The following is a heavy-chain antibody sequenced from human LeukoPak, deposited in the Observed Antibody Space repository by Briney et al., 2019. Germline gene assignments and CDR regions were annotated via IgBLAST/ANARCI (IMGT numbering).Heavy chain of an antibody. CDR2: VYSSGAT. Sequence: PSETLSLTCTVSGGSISSGDYYWSWIRQPAGKGLEWIGRVYSSGATDYNPSLKSRVTMSVDTSKNQFSLKLSSVTAADTAVYYCARTLRGSSNYYYYYYMDVWGKGTTVTVSS. V-gene: IGHV4-61*02. CDR1: GGSISSGDYY. CDR3: ARTLRGSSNYYYYYYMDV. D-gene: IGHD1-26*01. J-gene: IGHJ6*03.